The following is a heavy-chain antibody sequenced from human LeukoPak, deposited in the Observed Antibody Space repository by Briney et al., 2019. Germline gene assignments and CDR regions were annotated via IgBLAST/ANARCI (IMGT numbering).Heavy chain of an antibody. V-gene: IGHV4-59*12. CDR2: IYYSGST. Sequence: SETLSLTCTVSGGSISSYYWSWIRQPPGKGLEWIGYIYYSGSTNYNPSLKSRVTISVGTSKNQFSLKLCSVTAADTAVYYCAREIAAAGRIDYWGQGTLVTVSS. CDR3: AREIAAAGRIDY. J-gene: IGHJ4*02. CDR1: GGSISSYY. D-gene: IGHD6-13*01.